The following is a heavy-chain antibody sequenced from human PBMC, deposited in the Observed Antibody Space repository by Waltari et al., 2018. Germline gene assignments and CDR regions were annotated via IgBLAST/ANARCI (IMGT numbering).Heavy chain of an antibody. CDR3: AMGAARPGKGDYFDY. CDR1: GFTFRRYW. Sequence: EVQVVESGGGLVQPGGSLRLPCEDSGFTFRRYWMSWVRQVPGKWMEWVANIKQDGSEKYYVDSVKGRFTISRDNAKNSLYLQMNSLRAEDTAVYYCAMGAARPGKGDYFDYWGQGTLVTVSS. D-gene: IGHD6-6*01. J-gene: IGHJ4*02. CDR2: IKQDGSEK. V-gene: IGHV3-7*04.